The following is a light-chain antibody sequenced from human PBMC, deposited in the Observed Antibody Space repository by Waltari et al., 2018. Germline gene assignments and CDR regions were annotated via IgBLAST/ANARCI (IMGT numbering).Light chain of an antibody. Sequence: QSVLTQPPSVSGAPGPRVTISCTGSGSNIGAGYDVHWYPQVPRTAPKLLIYGSTSRPLGVPDRFFGSTSGTSASLTITGLQVEDEGDYYCQSYDTSLSVVFGGGTKLTVL. CDR2: GST. J-gene: IGLJ3*02. V-gene: IGLV1-40*01. CDR3: QSYDTSLSVV. CDR1: GSNIGAGYD.